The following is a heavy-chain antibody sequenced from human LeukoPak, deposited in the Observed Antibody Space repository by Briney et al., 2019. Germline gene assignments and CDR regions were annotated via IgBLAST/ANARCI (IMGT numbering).Heavy chain of an antibody. CDR1: GGTFSSYA. CDR2: IIPIFGTA. D-gene: IGHD4-17*01. J-gene: IGHJ4*02. Sequence: SVKVSCKASGGTFSSYAISWVRQAPGQGLEWMGGIIPIFGTANYAQKFQGRVTITADESTSTAYMELSSLRSEDTAVYCCARASRYGDYPFVWGQGTLVTVSS. CDR3: ARASRYGDYPFV. V-gene: IGHV1-69*13.